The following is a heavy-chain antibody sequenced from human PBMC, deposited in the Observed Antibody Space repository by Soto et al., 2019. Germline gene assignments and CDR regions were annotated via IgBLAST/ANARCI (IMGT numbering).Heavy chain of an antibody. V-gene: IGHV1-18*01. J-gene: IGHJ6*02. Sequence: QVQLVQSRAEVKNPGASVKVSCKASGYSFTRYGIAWARQAPGQGLEWMGWINTYNGNTNYAQNLHGRVTLTTDTSTITAYMELTSLRSNDTAIYYCAMVDVYVTPSPQDVWGQGTTVIVSS. D-gene: IGHD3-16*01. CDR2: INTYNGNT. CDR1: GYSFTRYG. CDR3: AMVDVYVTPSPQDV.